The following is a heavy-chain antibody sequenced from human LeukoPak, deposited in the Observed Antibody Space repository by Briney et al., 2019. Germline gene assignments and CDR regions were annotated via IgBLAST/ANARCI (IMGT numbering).Heavy chain of an antibody. CDR1: GGSISSDY. CDR3: AMGGSYYDWYFDL. D-gene: IGHD1-26*01. J-gene: IGHJ2*01. V-gene: IGHV4-4*07. Sequence: SEILSLTCKVSGGSISSDYWSWIRQPAEKGLEWIGRFYTSGTTNYNPSLKSRVTMSVDTSKNQFSLKLTSVTAADTAVYFCAMGGSYYDWYFDLWGRGILVTVSS. CDR2: FYTSGTT.